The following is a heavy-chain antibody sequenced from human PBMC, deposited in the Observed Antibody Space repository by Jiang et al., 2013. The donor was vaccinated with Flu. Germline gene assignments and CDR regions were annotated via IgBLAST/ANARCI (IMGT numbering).Heavy chain of an antibody. Sequence: GPGLVKPSQTLSLTCTVSGGSISSGSYYWSWIRQPAGKGLEWIGRIYTSGSTNYNPSLKSRVTISVDTSKNQFSLKLSSVTAADTAVYYCARNPFRRIASLGAFDIWGQGTMVTVSS. D-gene: IGHD6-13*01. CDR2: IYTSGST. J-gene: IGHJ3*02. CDR1: GGSISSGSYY. CDR3: ARNPFRRIASLGAFDI. V-gene: IGHV4-61*02.